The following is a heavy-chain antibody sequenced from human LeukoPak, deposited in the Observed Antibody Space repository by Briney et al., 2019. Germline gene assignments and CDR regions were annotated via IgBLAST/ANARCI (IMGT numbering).Heavy chain of an antibody. CDR1: GGSISSFY. J-gene: IGHJ6*03. CDR3: ARGLGGASYYMDI. Sequence: SETLSLTCTVSGGSISSFYWSWVRQPAGKGPEWIGRVDTSGSTHDNPSLKSRVTTSLDTSKNQFTLKVNSVTVADTAVYYCARGLGGASYYMDIWGKGTTVTVSS. D-gene: IGHD3-16*01. V-gene: IGHV4-4*07. CDR2: VDTSGST.